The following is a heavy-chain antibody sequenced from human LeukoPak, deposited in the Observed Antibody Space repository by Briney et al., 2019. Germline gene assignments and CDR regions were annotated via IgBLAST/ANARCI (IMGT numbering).Heavy chain of an antibody. D-gene: IGHD5-18*01. Sequence: GGSLRLSCAASGFTFDDYAMHWVRQAPGQGLEWVSGISWNSGSIGYADSVKGRFTISRDNAKNSLYLQMNSLRAEDTALYYCAKDQGGTWIQLWTNWGQGTLVTVSS. CDR3: AKDQGGTWIQLWTN. V-gene: IGHV3-9*01. CDR1: GFTFDDYA. J-gene: IGHJ4*02. CDR2: ISWNSGSI.